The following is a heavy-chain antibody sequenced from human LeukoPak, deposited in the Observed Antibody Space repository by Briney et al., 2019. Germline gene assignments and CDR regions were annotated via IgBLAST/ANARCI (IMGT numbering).Heavy chain of an antibody. J-gene: IGHJ4*02. CDR3: AVNTVTTNFDY. CDR1: GYTFSGYH. V-gene: IGHV1-2*04. D-gene: IGHD4-17*01. Sequence: GASVKVSCKASGYTFSGYHMHWVRQAPGQGLEWMGWINPNSGGTTYSQKFQGWVTMTRDTSISTAYMELSRLRSDDTAVHYCAVNTVTTNFDYWGQGTLVTVSS. CDR2: INPNSGGT.